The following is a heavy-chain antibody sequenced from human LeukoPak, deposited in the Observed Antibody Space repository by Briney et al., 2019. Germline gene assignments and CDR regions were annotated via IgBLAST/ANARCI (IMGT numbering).Heavy chain of an antibody. CDR1: GFSLTTRGMR. CDR3: ARISTYCNSANCFFEY. J-gene: IGHJ4*02. D-gene: IGHD2-2*01. Sequence: SGPALVQPTQTLTLTCTFSGFSLTTRGMRVSWIRQTPGKALEWLARIDWDDDTFYSPSLKTRLTISKDTSKNQVVLTMTNMDPVSTGTYFCARISTYCNSANCFFEYWGQETRVTVSS. V-gene: IGHV2-70*04. CDR2: IDWDDDT.